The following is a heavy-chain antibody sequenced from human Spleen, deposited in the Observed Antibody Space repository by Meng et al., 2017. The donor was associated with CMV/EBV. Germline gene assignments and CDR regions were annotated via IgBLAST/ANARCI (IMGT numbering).Heavy chain of an antibody. Sequence: LSCAASGFTFSSYSMNWVRQAPGKGLEWVSSISSSSSYIYYADSVKGRFTISRDNAKNSLYLQMNSLRAEDTAVYYCARDLEAVLGVWGQGTTVTVSS. V-gene: IGHV3-21*01. CDR1: GFTFSSYS. CDR2: ISSSSSYI. CDR3: ARDLEAVLGV. D-gene: IGHD3-3*02. J-gene: IGHJ6*02.